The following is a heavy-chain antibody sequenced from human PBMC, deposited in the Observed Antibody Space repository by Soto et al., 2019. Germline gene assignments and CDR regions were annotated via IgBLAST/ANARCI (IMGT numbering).Heavy chain of an antibody. J-gene: IGHJ6*03. V-gene: IGHV4-39*01. D-gene: IGHD2-2*01. CDR2: IYYSGST. Sequence: QLQLQESGPGLVKPSETLSLTCTVSGGSISSSSYYWGWIRQPPGKGLEWIGSIYYSGSTYYNPSLKSRVTISVDTSKNQFSLKLSSVTAADTAVYYCARHGDIVVVPAAIPHTYYMDVWGKGTTVTVSS. CDR1: GGSISSSSYY. CDR3: ARHGDIVVVPAAIPHTYYMDV.